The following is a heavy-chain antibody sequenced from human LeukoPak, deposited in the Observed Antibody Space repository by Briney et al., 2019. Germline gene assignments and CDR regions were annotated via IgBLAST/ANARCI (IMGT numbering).Heavy chain of an antibody. J-gene: IGHJ6*04. D-gene: IGHD3-9*01. V-gene: IGHV4-61*01. CDR1: GGSVSSGSYY. CDR2: IYYSGST. CDR3: ARDVRYFVWFPKPRLTYYYYGMDV. Sequence: SETLSLTCTVSGGSVSSGSYYWSWIRQPPGKGLEWIGYIYYSGSTNYNPSLKSRVTISVDTSKNQFSLKLSSATAADTAVYYCARDVRYFVWFPKPRLTYYYYGMDVWGKGTTVTVSS.